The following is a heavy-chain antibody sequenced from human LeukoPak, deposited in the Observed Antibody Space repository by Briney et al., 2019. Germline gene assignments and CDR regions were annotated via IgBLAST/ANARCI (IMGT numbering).Heavy chain of an antibody. Sequence: ASVKVSCKASGYSFNTYYMNWVRQAPGQGLEWMGWISAYNGNTNYAQKLQGRVTMTTDTSTSTAYMDLRSLRSDDTAVYYCARDQYWLFPSYFDYWGQGTLVTVSS. J-gene: IGHJ4*02. CDR2: ISAYNGNT. CDR3: ARDQYWLFPSYFDY. CDR1: GYSFNTYY. V-gene: IGHV1-18*01. D-gene: IGHD2-8*02.